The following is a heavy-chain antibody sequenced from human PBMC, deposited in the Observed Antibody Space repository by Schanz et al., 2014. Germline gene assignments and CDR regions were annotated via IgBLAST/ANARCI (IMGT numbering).Heavy chain of an antibody. CDR2: INPSGGST. D-gene: IGHD3-22*01. CDR1: GYTFNNYT. CDR3: ARDDRAYYYGMDV. J-gene: IGHJ6*02. Sequence: QVLQVQSGSELKKPGTSVKVSCKASGYTFNNYTYVMIWVRQAPGQGLEWMGMINPSGGSTTYAQKFQGRVTMTRDTSTSTVYMELSSLRSEDTAVYYCARDDRAYYYGMDVWGQGTTVTVSS. V-gene: IGHV1-46*02.